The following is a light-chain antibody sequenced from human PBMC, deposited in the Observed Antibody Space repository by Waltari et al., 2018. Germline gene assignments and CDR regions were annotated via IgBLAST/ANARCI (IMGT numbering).Light chain of an antibody. CDR1: QSIIRN. Sequence: EILMTQSPATLSVSPGERATLSCRASQSIIRNLAWYQQKPGQAPRLLIYGASTRAIGIPARFSGSGSGTEFTLTISSLQSEDFAVYYCQQYNNWRTFGQGTKLEIK. V-gene: IGKV3-15*01. J-gene: IGKJ2*01. CDR3: QQYNNWRT. CDR2: GAS.